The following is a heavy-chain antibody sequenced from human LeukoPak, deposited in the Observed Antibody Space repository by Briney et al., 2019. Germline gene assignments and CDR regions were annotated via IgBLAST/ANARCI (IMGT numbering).Heavy chain of an antibody. CDR3: ARVSCSGGSCLDY. CDR1: GFTFSRYS. CDR2: ITSSNYI. J-gene: IGHJ4*02. Sequence: GGSLRLSCTASGFTFSRYSLNWVRQAPGKGLEWASSITSSNYIYYADSVKGRFTISRDNAKNSLYLQMNSLRAEDTAVYYCARVSCSGGSCLDYWGQGTLVTVSS. D-gene: IGHD2-15*01. V-gene: IGHV3-21*01.